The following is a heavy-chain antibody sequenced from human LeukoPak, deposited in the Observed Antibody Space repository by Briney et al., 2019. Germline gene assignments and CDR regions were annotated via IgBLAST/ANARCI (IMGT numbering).Heavy chain of an antibody. CDR3: VRARGSGWYYMER. V-gene: IGHV3-53*01. CDR2: IYGGGST. CDR1: GFTVSSDY. Sequence: GGSLRLSCAASGFTVSSDYMSWVRQAPGKGLEWVSVIYGGGSTYYADSVKGRFTISRDNSKNTVSLQMNSLRADDTAVYFCVRARGSGWYYMERWGQGALVTVSS. J-gene: IGHJ4*02. D-gene: IGHD6-19*01.